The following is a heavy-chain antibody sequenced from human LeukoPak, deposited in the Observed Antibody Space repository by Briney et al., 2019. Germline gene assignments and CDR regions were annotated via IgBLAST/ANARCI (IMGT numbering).Heavy chain of an antibody. V-gene: IGHV5-51*01. J-gene: IGHJ5*02. CDR2: IYPGDSRT. Sequence: GASLKISSKGSGYSFTSYWIGWVRPTPGKGLEWMGVIYPGDSRTRYNPSFEGQVTISADKSINTAYLQWSSLKASDTAMYYCACREFYSPWPGPWGQGTLVTVSS. CDR3: ACREFYSPWPGP. CDR1: GYSFTSYW. D-gene: IGHD5-18*01.